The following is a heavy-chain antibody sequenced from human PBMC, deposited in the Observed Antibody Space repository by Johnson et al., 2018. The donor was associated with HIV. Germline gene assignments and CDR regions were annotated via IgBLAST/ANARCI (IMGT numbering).Heavy chain of an antibody. CDR3: ARELGYRSSNDAFDI. CDR2: ISYDGSNK. J-gene: IGHJ3*02. D-gene: IGHD6-13*01. CDR1: GFTFSSYG. Sequence: QVQLVESGGGLVKPGRSLRLSCAASGFTFSSYGMHWVRQAPGKGLEWVAVISYDGSNKYYADSVKGRFTISRDNSKNTLYLQMNSLRAEDTAVYYCARELGYRSSNDAFDIWGQGTMVTVSS. V-gene: IGHV3-30*03.